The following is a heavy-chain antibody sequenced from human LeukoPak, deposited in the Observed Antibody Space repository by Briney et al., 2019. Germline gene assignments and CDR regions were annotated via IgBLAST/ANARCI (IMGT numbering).Heavy chain of an antibody. J-gene: IGHJ4*02. Sequence: GGSLRLSCAASGFTFDDYGMSWVRQAPGKGLEWVSGIKWNGGSTGYADSVKGRFTISRDNAKNSLYLQMNSLRAEDTALYYCARDGGDCSGDSCYVDYWGQGTLVTVSS. D-gene: IGHD2-15*01. V-gene: IGHV3-20*04. CDR1: GFTFDDYG. CDR3: ARDGGDCSGDSCYVDY. CDR2: IKWNGGST.